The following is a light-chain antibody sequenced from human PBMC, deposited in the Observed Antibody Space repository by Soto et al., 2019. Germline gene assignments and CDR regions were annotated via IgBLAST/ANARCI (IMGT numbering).Light chain of an antibody. CDR1: QSVSSSY. J-gene: IGKJ1*01. CDR3: QKYDSAPWT. Sequence: EIVLTQSPGTLSLSPGERATLSCRASQSVSSSYLAWYQQTPGQAPRLLFFGASIRATGIPDRFSGSGSGTDFTLTISRLEPEDVATYYCQKYDSAPWTFGQGTKVDIK. V-gene: IGKV3-20*01. CDR2: GAS.